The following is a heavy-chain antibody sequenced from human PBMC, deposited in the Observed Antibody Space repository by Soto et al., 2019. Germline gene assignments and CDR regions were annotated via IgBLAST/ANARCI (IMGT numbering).Heavy chain of an antibody. V-gene: IGHV1-3*01. Sequence: AVVTVSSKASGYTFTGYAMHWVRQAPGQRLEWMGWINAGNGNTKYSQKFQGRVTITRDTSASTAYMELSSLRSEDTAVYYCARIEVAGTYLGAFDIRGQGTMVTVSS. J-gene: IGHJ3*02. CDR2: INAGNGNT. D-gene: IGHD6-19*01. CDR3: ARIEVAGTYLGAFDI. CDR1: GYTFTGYA.